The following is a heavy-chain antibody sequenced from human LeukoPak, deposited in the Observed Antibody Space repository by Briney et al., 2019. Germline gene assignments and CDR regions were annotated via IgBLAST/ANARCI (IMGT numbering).Heavy chain of an antibody. CDR1: GFTFSTYS. CDR2: ISSSSTYI. V-gene: IGHV3-21*01. D-gene: IGHD1-26*01. CDR3: ARWDQFHGV. J-gene: IGHJ4*02. Sequence: GGSLRLSCAASGFTFSTYSMNWVRQAPGQGLEWVSSISSSSTYIYYADSVKGRFTISRDNSKNSLYLQMNNLRAEDTAVYYCARWDQFHGVWGQGTLVTVSS.